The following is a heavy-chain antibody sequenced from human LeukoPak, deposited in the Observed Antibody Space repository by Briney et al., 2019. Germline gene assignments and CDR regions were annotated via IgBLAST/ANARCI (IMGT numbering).Heavy chain of an antibody. CDR3: AREIGPIQLHLWGSAFDY. CDR2: MNPNSGNT. D-gene: IGHD5-18*01. Sequence: ASVKVSCKASGYTFTSYDINWVRQATGQGLEWMGWMNPNSGNTGYAQKFQGGVTMTRNTSISTAYMELSSLRSEDTAVYYCAREIGPIQLHLWGSAFDYWGQGTLVTVSS. J-gene: IGHJ4*02. CDR1: GYTFTSYD. V-gene: IGHV1-8*01.